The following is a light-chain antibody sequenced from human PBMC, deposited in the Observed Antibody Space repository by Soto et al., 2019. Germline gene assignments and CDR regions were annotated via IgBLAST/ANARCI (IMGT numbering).Light chain of an antibody. CDR1: QGISSW. J-gene: IGKJ4*01. CDR2: TTS. Sequence: DIQMTQSPSTLSASLGDRVTITCRASQGISSWLGWYQQTPGKAPKLLIYTTSTLQSEVPSRFSGSGSETDFTLTISSLQPEDFATYYCQQSYSTPLTFGGGTKVDIK. CDR3: QQSYSTPLT. V-gene: IGKV1-39*01.